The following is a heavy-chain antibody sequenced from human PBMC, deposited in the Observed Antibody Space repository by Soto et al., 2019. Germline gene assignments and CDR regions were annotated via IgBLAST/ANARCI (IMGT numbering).Heavy chain of an antibody. D-gene: IGHD2-15*01. V-gene: IGHV3-7*03. CDR3: AKDQSAGSRGGVDY. CDR2: IKQDGSEK. Sequence: EVQLVESGGGLVQPGGSLRLSCAASGFTFSSYWMSWVRQAPGKGLEWVANIKQDGSEKYYVDSVKGRFTISRDNAKNSLYLQMNSLRAEDTAVYYCAKDQSAGSRGGVDYWGQGTLVTVSS. CDR1: GFTFSSYW. J-gene: IGHJ4*02.